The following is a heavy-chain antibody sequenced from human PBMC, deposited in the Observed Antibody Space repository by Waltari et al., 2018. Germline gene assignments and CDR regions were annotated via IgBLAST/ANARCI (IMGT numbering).Heavy chain of an antibody. CDR1: GYTFTGYY. Sequence: QVQLVQSGAEVKKPGASVKVSCKASGYTFTGYYMHWVRQAPGQGLEWMGWINPNSGGTNYAQKFQGRVTMTRDTSISTAYMELSRLRSDDTAVYYCARDLSPDRDYYDSSGPPYYYMDVWGKGTTVTISS. CDR3: ARDLSPDRDYYDSSGPPYYYMDV. D-gene: IGHD3-22*01. J-gene: IGHJ6*03. V-gene: IGHV1-2*02. CDR2: INPNSGGT.